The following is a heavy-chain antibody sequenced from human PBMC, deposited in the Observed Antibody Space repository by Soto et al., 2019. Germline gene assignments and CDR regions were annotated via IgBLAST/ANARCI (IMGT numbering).Heavy chain of an antibody. CDR1: GFTFGDYA. V-gene: IGHV3-49*03. CDR2: IRSKAYGGTT. J-gene: IGHJ6*02. CDR3: TRVSSGYYYYYGMDV. Sequence: PGGSLRLSCTASGFTFGDYAMSWFRQAPGKGLEWVGFIRSKAYGGTTEYAASVKGRFTISRDDSKSIAYLQMNSLKIEDTAVYYCTRVSSGYYYYYGMDVWGQGTTVTVSS. D-gene: IGHD6-19*01.